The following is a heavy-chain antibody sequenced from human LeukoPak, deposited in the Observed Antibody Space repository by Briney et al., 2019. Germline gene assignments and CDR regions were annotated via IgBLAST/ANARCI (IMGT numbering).Heavy chain of an antibody. CDR2: IWKDGSKK. CDR3: PLLTEELLGID. V-gene: IGHV3-30*02. CDR1: GFTFSSYG. Sequence: PGGSLRLSCAASGFTFSSYGIHWVRQAPGKGLEWVTFIWKDGSKKYYADSVKGRFTISRDNSKNTVYLQMNSLRAEDTAVYYCPLLTEELLGIDWGQGTLVTVSS. D-gene: IGHD1-26*01. J-gene: IGHJ4*02.